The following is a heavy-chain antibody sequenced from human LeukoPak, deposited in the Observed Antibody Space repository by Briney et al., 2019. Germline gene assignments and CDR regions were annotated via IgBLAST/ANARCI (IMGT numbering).Heavy chain of an antibody. D-gene: IGHD5-18*01. J-gene: IGHJ4*02. CDR1: GFIFSSYA. V-gene: IGHV3-23*01. CDR2: ISGSGGNT. Sequence: PGGSLRLSCAASGFIFSSYAMSWVRQTPGKGQEWVSLISGSGGNTYYADSVKGRFTISRDNSKNTLYLQMDSLRAEDTAVYYCAKRIQLWLYFDYWGQGILVTVSS. CDR3: AKRIQLWLYFDY.